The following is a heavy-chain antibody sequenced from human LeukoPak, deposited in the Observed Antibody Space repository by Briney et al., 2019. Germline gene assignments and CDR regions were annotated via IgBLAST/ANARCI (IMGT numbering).Heavy chain of an antibody. V-gene: IGHV1-2*02. Sequence: ASVKVSCKASGYTFTGYYMHWVRQAPGQGLEWMGWINPNSGGTNYAQKFQGRVTMTRDTSISTAYMELSRLRSDDTAVYYCAREAGEVSNPEKKFDFWGQGTLVIVSS. CDR3: AREAGEVSNPEKKFDF. J-gene: IGHJ4*02. CDR1: GYTFTGYY. D-gene: IGHD2-21*01. CDR2: INPNSGGT.